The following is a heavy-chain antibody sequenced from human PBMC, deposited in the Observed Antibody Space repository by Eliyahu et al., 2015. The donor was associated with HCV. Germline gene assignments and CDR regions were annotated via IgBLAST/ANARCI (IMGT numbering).Heavy chain of an antibody. CDR2: ISGGGGST. V-gene: IGHV3-23*01. D-gene: IGHD4-17*01. CDR1: FSSYA. J-gene: IGHJ4*02. CDR3: AKDAGGDSVYYFDD. Sequence: FSSYAMSWVRQAPGKGLEWVSAISGGGGSTYYADSVKGRFTISRDNSKNTLYLQMNSLRAEDTAVYYCAKDAGGDSVYYFDDWGQGTLVTVSS.